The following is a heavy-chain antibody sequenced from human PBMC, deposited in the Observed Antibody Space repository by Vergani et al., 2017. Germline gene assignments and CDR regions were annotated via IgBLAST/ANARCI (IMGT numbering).Heavy chain of an antibody. Sequence: QVQLQQWGAGLLKPSETLSLTCAVYGGSFSGYYWSWIRQPPGKGLEWIGEINHSGSTNYNPSLKRRVTISVDTSKNQFSLKLSSVTAADTAVYYCARGRGYCSSTSCYQDYWGQGTLVTVSS. CDR3: ARGRGYCSSTSCYQDY. CDR2: INHSGST. D-gene: IGHD2-2*01. CDR1: GGSFSGYY. J-gene: IGHJ4*02. V-gene: IGHV4-34*01.